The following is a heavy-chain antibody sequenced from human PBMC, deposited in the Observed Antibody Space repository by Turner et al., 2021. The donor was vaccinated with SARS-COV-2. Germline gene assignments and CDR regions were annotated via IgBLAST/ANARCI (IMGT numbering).Heavy chain of an antibody. D-gene: IGHD2-21*02. V-gene: IGHV3-30*03. CDR1: GFSFSTSG. J-gene: IGHJ6*02. CDR2: ISYDGSNK. CDR3: ARDHWGNVVVVTAIHYYYGMDV. Sequence: QAQLVESGGGVVQPGGSLRLSCAASGFSFSTSGMHWVRQAPGKGLEWVAVISYDGSNKYYADSVKGRFTISRDNSKNTLYLRMNSLRAEDTAVYYCARDHWGNVVVVTAIHYYYGMDVWGQGTTVTVSS.